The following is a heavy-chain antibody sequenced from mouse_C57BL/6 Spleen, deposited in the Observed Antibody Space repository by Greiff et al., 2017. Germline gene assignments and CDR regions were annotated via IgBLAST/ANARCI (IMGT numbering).Heavy chain of an antibody. J-gene: IGHJ2*01. Sequence: QVQLQQSGAELVRPGASVTLSCKASGYTFTDYEMHWVKQTPVHGLEWIGAIDPETGGTAYNQKFKGKAILTADKSSSTAYMELRSLTSEDSAVYYCTRNPDYYGSGGFFDYWGQGTTLTVAS. CDR2: IDPETGGT. D-gene: IGHD1-1*01. V-gene: IGHV1-15*01. CDR3: TRNPDYYGSGGFFDY. CDR1: GYTFTDYE.